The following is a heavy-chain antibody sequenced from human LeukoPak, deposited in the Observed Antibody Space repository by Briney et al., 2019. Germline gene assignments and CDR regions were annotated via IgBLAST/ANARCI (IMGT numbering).Heavy chain of an antibody. CDR3: ARDTVGDGLGYYFDY. J-gene: IGHJ4*02. D-gene: IGHD5-24*01. CDR1: GYTFTSYG. V-gene: IGHV1-18*01. Sequence: GASVKVSCKASGYTFTSYGISWVRQAPGQGLEWMGWISAYNGNTNYAQKLQGRVTMTRDTSTSTVYMELSSLRSEDTAVYYCARDTVGDGLGYYFDYWGQGTLVTVSS. CDR2: ISAYNGNT.